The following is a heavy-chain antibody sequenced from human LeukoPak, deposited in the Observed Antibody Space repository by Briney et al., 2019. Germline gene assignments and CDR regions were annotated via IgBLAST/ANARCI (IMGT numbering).Heavy chain of an antibody. CDR3: ARVCQQLVRRYYYYYGMDV. V-gene: IGHV4-34*01. CDR2: INHSGST. J-gene: IGHJ6*02. CDR1: GGSFSGYY. Sequence: SETLSLTCAVYGGSFSGYYWSWIRQPPGKGLEWIGEINHSGSTNYNPSLKSRVTISVDTSKNQFSLKLSSVTAADTAVYYCARVCQQLVRRYYYYYGMDVWGQGTTVTVSS. D-gene: IGHD6-13*01.